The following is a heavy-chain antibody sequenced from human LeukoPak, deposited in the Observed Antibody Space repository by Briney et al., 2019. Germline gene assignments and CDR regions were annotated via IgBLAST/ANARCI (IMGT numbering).Heavy chain of an antibody. CDR2: ISGSGGST. D-gene: IGHD3-3*01. Sequence: GGSLRLSCAASGFTFSSYAMSWVRQAPGKGLEWVSAISGSGGSTYYADSVKGRFTISRDNSKNTLYLQMNGLRAEDTAVYYCAKDGAYYDFWSGYRHEHPYYFDYWGQGTLVTVSS. V-gene: IGHV3-23*01. CDR1: GFTFSSYA. J-gene: IGHJ4*02. CDR3: AKDGAYYDFWSGYRHEHPYYFDY.